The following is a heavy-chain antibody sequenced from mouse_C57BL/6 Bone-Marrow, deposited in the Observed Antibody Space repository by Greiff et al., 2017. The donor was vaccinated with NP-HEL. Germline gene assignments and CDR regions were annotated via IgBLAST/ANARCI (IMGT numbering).Heavy chain of an antibody. D-gene: IGHD4-1*01. J-gene: IGHJ3*01. Sequence: QVQLKQSGAELVRPGSSVKLSCKASGYTFTSYWMDWVKQRPGQGLEWIGNIYPSDSETHYNQKFKDKATLTVDKSSSTAYMQLSSLTSEDSAVYYCARRNCAWFAYWGQGTLVTVSA. CDR2: IYPSDSET. V-gene: IGHV1-61*01. CDR1: GYTFTSYW. CDR3: ARRNCAWFAY.